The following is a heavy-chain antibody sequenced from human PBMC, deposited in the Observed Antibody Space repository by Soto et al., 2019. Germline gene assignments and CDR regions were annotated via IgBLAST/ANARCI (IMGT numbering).Heavy chain of an antibody. CDR1: GYTFTSYG. Sequence: ASVEVSCKASGYTFTSYGISWLRQAPGQGLEWMGWISAYNGNTNYAQKLQGRVTMTTGTSTSTAYMELRSLRSDDTAVYYCARAAISSWSLDYWGQGTLVTVSS. D-gene: IGHD6-13*01. J-gene: IGHJ4*02. CDR3: ARAAISSWSLDY. V-gene: IGHV1-18*04. CDR2: ISAYNGNT.